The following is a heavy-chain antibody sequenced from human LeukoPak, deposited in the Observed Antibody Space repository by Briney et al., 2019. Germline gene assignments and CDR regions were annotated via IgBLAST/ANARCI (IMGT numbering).Heavy chain of an antibody. J-gene: IGHJ4*02. Sequence: GGSLRLSCAASGFTLSTYAMTWVRQAPGKGLEWVSSIGPSGDPYYADSVKGRFTIFRDNFKNMLYLQMNSLRAEDTAVYYCAKDLHSSGYPGFDYWGQGTLVTVSS. V-gene: IGHV3-23*01. D-gene: IGHD3-22*01. CDR2: IGPSGDP. CDR1: GFTLSTYA. CDR3: AKDLHSSGYPGFDY.